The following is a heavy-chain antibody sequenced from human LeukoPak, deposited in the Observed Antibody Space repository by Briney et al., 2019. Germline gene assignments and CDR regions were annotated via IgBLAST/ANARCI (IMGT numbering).Heavy chain of an antibody. CDR3: ARGELDY. Sequence: PGGSLRLSCAASGFTFSSYAMNWVRQAPGRGLEWVSSISGSGYTTHYADSVQGRFTISRDNSNNTLYLQMNSLRDEDTAVYYCARGELDYWGQGTLVTVSS. CDR2: ISGSGYTT. D-gene: IGHD1-26*01. CDR1: GFTFSSYA. J-gene: IGHJ4*02. V-gene: IGHV3-23*01.